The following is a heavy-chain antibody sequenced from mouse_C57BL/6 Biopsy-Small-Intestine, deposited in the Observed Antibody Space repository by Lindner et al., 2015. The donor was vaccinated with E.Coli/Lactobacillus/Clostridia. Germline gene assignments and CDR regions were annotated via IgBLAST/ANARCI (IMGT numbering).Heavy chain of an antibody. D-gene: IGHD2-3*01. CDR1: GYTFTDYN. Sequence: EVQLQESGPELVKPGASAKIPCKASGYTFTDYNMDWVKQSHGKSLEWIGDINPNNGGTIYNQKFKGKATLTVDKSSSTAYMELRSLTSEDTAVYYCARGMGDYWGQGTTLTVSS. CDR3: ARGMGDY. J-gene: IGHJ2*01. CDR2: INPNNGGT. V-gene: IGHV1-18*01.